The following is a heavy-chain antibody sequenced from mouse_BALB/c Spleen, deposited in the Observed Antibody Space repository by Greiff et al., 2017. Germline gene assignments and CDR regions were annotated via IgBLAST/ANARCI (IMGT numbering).Heavy chain of an antibody. V-gene: IGHV14-4*02. CDR3: NALDYDSGYAMDY. J-gene: IGHJ4*01. Sequence: EVQLQQSGAELVRSGASVKLSCTASGFNFKDYYMHWVKQRPEQGLEWIGWIDPENGDTEYAPKFQGKATMTADTSSNTAYLQLSSLTSEDTAVYYCNALDYDSGYAMDYWGQGTSVTVSA. D-gene: IGHD1-1*01. CDR1: GFNFKDYY. CDR2: IDPENGDT.